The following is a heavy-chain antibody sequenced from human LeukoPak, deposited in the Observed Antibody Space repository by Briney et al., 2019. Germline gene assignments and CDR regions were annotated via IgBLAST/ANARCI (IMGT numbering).Heavy chain of an antibody. D-gene: IGHD2-2*02. Sequence: PGGSLRLSCAASGFTFSSNAMSWVRQAPGKGLEWVSAISNSGGGTFYADSVKGRFTISRDNSKNTLYLQMSSLRVEDTAVYYCAKEYRYWGQGTLVTVSS. V-gene: IGHV3-23*01. CDR1: GFTFSSNA. CDR3: AKEYRY. CDR2: ISNSGGGT. J-gene: IGHJ4*02.